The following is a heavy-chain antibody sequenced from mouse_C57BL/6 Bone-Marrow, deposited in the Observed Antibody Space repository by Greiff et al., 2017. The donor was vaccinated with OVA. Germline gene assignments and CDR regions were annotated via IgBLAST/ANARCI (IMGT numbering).Heavy chain of an antibody. CDR1: GYTFTDYE. Sequence: QVQLKQSGAELVRPGASVTLSCQASGYTFTDYEMHWVKQTPVHGLEWIGAIDPETGGTAYNQKFKGKAILIADKSSSTAYMELRSLTSEDSAVDYCTRGYSNYYAMDYWGQGTSVTVSS. D-gene: IGHD2-5*01. V-gene: IGHV1-15*01. J-gene: IGHJ4*01. CDR3: TRGYSNYYAMDY. CDR2: IDPETGGT.